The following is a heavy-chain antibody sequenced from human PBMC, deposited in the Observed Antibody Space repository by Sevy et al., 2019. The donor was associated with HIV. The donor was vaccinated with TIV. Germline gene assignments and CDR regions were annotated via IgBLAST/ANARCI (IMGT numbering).Heavy chain of an antibody. CDR1: GLTFSSYA. J-gene: IGHJ4*02. V-gene: IGHV3-30-3*01. CDR3: ARGCDDYVWGSYRAVDY. CDR2: ISYDGSNK. D-gene: IGHD3-16*02. Sequence: GGSLRLSCAASGLTFSSYAMHWVRQAPGKGLEWVAVISYDGSNKYYADSVKGRFTISRDNSKNTLYLQMNSLRAEDTAVYYCARGCDDYVWGSYRAVDYWGQGTLVTVSS.